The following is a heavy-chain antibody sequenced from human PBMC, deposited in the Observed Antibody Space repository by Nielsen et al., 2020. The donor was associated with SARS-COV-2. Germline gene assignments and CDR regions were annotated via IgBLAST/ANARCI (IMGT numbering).Heavy chain of an antibody. J-gene: IGHJ6*02. CDR3: ANLGYCSSTSCYWDYYYGMDV. V-gene: IGHV3-30*18. CDR2: ISYDGSNK. Sequence: VRQAPGKGLEWVAVISYDGSNKYYADSVKGRFTISRDNSKNTLYLQMNSLRAEDTAVYYCANLGYCSSTSCYWDYYYGMDVWGQGTTVTVSS. D-gene: IGHD2-2*01.